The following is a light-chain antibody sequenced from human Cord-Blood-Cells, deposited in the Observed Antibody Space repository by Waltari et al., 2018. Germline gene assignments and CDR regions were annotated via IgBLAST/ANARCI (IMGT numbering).Light chain of an antibody. V-gene: IGKV1D-8*01. CDR3: QQYYSFPWT. Sequence: VIWMTQSPSLLSAATGDRVTLSLRLSQGISSYLSWFQQMPGKAPELLIYAASTLQSGVPSRFSGSGSWTDFTLTFSCLQSEDFATYDCQQYYSFPWTFCQGTKVEIK. CDR2: AAS. CDR1: QGISSY. J-gene: IGKJ1*01.